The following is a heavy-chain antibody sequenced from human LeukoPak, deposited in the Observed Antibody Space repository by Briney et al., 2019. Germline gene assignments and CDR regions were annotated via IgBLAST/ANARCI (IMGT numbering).Heavy chain of an antibody. CDR3: ARDRPHNWFDP. Sequence: GGSLRLSCAASGFTFSNFWMHWVRHASGKGLVWVSRISADGSDAVYADSVKGRFTISRDNAKNTVHLQMNNLRAEDTAVYYCARDRPHNWFDPWGQGTLVTVSS. CDR2: ISADGSDA. CDR1: GFTFSNFW. J-gene: IGHJ5*02. V-gene: IGHV3-74*01.